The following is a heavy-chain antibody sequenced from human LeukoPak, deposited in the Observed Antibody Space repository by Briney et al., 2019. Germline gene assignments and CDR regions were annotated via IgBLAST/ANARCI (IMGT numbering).Heavy chain of an antibody. D-gene: IGHD1-26*01. V-gene: IGHV1-69*04. CDR3: ARAGSGIVGATPGADY. J-gene: IGHJ4*02. CDR2: IIPIFGIA. CDR1: GGTFSSYA. Sequence: ASVKVSCKASGGTFSSYAISWVQQAPGQGLEWMGRIIPIFGIANYAQKFQGRVTITADKSTSTAYMELSSLRSEDTAVYYCARAGSGIVGATPGADYWGQGTLVTVSS.